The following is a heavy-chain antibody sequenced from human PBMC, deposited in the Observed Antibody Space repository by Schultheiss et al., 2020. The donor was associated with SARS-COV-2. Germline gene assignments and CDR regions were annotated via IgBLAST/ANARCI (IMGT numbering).Heavy chain of an antibody. CDR1: GYTFTGYY. Sequence: ASVKVSCKASGYTFTGYYMHWVRRAPGQGLEWVGRINPKTGATNYAQKFQARVTMTRETSITTAYMELSSLRSEDTAVYYCARDRVVVAATLFRYYYYGMDVWGQGTTVTVSS. CDR3: ARDRVVVAATLFRYYYYGMDV. D-gene: IGHD2-15*01. J-gene: IGHJ6*02. V-gene: IGHV1-2*06. CDR2: INPKTGAT.